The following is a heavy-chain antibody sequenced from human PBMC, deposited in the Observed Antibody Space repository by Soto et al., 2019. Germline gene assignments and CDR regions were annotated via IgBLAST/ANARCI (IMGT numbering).Heavy chain of an antibody. V-gene: IGHV4-34*01. CDR1: GGSFSGYY. Sequence: PSETLSLTCAVYGGSFSGYYWSWIRQPPGKGLEWIGEINHSGTTNYNPSLKSRVTISVDTSKNQCSLKLSSVTAADTAVYYCARGLGTYWGQGTLVTVSS. J-gene: IGHJ4*02. CDR2: INHSGTT. D-gene: IGHD1-1*01. CDR3: ARGLGTY.